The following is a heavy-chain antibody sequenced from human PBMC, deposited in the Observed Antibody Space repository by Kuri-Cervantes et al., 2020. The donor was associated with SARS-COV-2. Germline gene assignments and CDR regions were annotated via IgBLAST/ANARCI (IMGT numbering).Heavy chain of an antibody. CDR2: IYYSGST. CDR1: GGSISSHY. D-gene: IGHD4-11*01. V-gene: IGHV4-59*11. CDR3: ARVLGGSNYGGSDY. J-gene: IGHJ4*02. Sequence: SETLSLTCTVSGGSISSHYWSWIRQPPGKGLEWIGYIYYSGSTNYNPSLKSRVAISVDTSKNQFSLKLSSVTAADTAVYYCARVLGGSNYGGSDYWGQGTMVTVSS.